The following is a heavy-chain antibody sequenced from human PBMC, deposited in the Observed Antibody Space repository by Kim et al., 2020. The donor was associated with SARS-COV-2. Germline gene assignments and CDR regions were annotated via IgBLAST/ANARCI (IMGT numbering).Heavy chain of an antibody. V-gene: IGHV4-39*01. J-gene: IGHJ5*02. D-gene: IGHD6-13*01. CDR3: ARLTGSSWYGNWFDP. Sequence: PSLKSRVTLSVDTSKNQFSLKLSSGTAADTAVYYCARLTGSSWYGNWFDPWGQGTLVTVSS.